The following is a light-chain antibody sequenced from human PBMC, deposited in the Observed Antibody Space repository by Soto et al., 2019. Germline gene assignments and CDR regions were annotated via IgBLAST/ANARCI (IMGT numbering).Light chain of an antibody. V-gene: IGKV1-33*01. CDR2: DAS. CDR3: QPYDNFPT. Sequence: DIQITQSPSSLSASVGDRVTITCHASQDISNYLNWYQQKPGKAPKLLIYDASNLQTGVPSRFSGGGSGTDFTVTISSLQPEDIATYYCQPYDNFPTFGQGTRLEIK. J-gene: IGKJ5*01. CDR1: QDISNY.